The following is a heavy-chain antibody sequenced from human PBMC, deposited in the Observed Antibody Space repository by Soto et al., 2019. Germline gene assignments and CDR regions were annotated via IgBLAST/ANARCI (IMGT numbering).Heavy chain of an antibody. Sequence: AGGSLRLSCAASGFTVSSNYMSWVRQAPGKGLEWVSVIYSGGSTYYADSVKGRFTISRDNSKNTLYLQMNSLRAEDTAVYYCARDHCSGGSCYGEYNWFDPWGQGTLVTVSS. V-gene: IGHV3-66*01. J-gene: IGHJ5*02. CDR3: ARDHCSGGSCYGEYNWFDP. CDR2: IYSGGST. D-gene: IGHD2-15*01. CDR1: GFTVSSNY.